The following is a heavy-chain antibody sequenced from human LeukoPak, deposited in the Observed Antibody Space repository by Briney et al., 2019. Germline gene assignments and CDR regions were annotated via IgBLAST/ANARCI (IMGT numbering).Heavy chain of an antibody. CDR2: IYPGDSDT. J-gene: IGHJ4*02. D-gene: IGHD5-18*01. CDR3: ARQVLGESGYSYGAVDY. V-gene: IGHV5-51*01. Sequence: GESLKISCKGSGYSFTSYWIGWVRQMPGKGLQWMGIIYPGDSDTRYSPSFQGQVTISADKSISTAYLQWSSLKASDTAMYYCARQVLGESGYSYGAVDYWGQGTLVTVSS. CDR1: GYSFTSYW.